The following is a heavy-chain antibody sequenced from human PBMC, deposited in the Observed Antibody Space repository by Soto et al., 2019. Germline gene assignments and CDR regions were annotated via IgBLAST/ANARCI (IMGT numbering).Heavy chain of an antibody. D-gene: IGHD3-22*01. CDR2: IYYSGST. CDR3: ARDPRSGYDSSGYYYTGAFDI. CDR1: GGSISSGGYY. V-gene: IGHV4-31*03. Sequence: QVQLQESGPGLVKPSQTLSLTCTVSGGSISSGGYYWRWIRQHPGKGLEWIGYIYYSGSTYYNPSLKSRVTISVDTSKNQFSLKLSSVTAADTAVYYCARDPRSGYDSSGYYYTGAFDIWGQGTMVTVSS. J-gene: IGHJ3*02.